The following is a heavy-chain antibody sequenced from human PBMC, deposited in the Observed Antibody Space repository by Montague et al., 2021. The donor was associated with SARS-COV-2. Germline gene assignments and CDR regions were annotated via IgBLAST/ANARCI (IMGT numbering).Heavy chain of an antibody. J-gene: IGHJ4*02. D-gene: IGHD3-10*01. CDR2: MHFTGKT. CDR1: GDSITNHY. V-gene: IGHV4-4*07. Sequence: SETLSLTCSVSGDSITNHYWSWIRQPAGKGLEWIGRMHFTGKTNFSPFLSSRLTMSVDTSKNQFSLKLTSVTAADTAIYFCARDRFGFGAGRQGTIDFWGQGTLVTVSS. CDR3: ARDRFGFGAGRQGTIDF.